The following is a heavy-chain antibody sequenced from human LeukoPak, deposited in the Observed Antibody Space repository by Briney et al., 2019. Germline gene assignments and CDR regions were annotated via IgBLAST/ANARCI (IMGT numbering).Heavy chain of an antibody. CDR3: TRRGYYYMDV. Sequence: GGSLRLSCAASVFTFSGSAMHWVRQASGKGLEWVGRIRSKANSYATAYAASVKGRFTISRDDSKNTAYLQMNSLKTEDTAVYYCTRRGYYYMDVWGKGTTVTVSS. CDR1: VFTFSGSA. CDR2: IRSKANSYAT. J-gene: IGHJ6*03. V-gene: IGHV3-73*01.